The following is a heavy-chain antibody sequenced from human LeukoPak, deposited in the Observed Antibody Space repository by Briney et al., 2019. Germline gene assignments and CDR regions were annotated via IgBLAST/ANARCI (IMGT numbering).Heavy chain of an antibody. J-gene: IGHJ4*02. CDR1: GFTFSSYA. D-gene: IGHD1-1*01. V-gene: IGHV3-23*01. CDR2: ISGSGGST. CDR3: VRDIQGTGSPLDY. Sequence: PGGSLRLSRAASGFTFSSYAMSWVRQAPGKGLEWVSAISGSGGSTYYADSVKGRFTISRDNAKNTLYLQMNSLRVEDTAVYFCVRDIQGTGSPLDYWGQGTLVTVSS.